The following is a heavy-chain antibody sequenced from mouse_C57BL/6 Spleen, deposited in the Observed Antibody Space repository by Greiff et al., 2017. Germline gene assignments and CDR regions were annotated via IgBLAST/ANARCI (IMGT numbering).Heavy chain of an antibody. D-gene: IGHD1-1*01. CDR2: IDPSDSET. CDR1: GYTFTSYW. J-gene: IGHJ2*01. Sequence: QVQLQQPGAELVRPGSSVKLSCKASGYTFTSYWMHWVKQRPIQGLEWIGNIDPSDSETHYNQKFKDKATLTVDKSSSTAYMQLSSLTSEDSAVYYCARESNYYGSSDDYFDYWGQGTTLTVSS. V-gene: IGHV1-52*01. CDR3: ARESNYYGSSDDYFDY.